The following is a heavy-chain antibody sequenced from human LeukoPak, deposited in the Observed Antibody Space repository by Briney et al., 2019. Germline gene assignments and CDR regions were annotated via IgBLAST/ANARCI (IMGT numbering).Heavy chain of an antibody. V-gene: IGHV3-49*04. Sequence: PGGSLRLSCTASGFTFGDYAMSWVRQAPGKGLEWVGFIRSKAYGGITEYAASVKGRFTISRDDSKSIAYLQMNSLKTEDTAVYYCTRDLNPYSSSWYITWYWGQGTLVTVSS. CDR1: GFTFGDYA. CDR2: IRSKAYGGIT. CDR3: TRDLNPYSSSWYITWY. J-gene: IGHJ4*02. D-gene: IGHD6-13*01.